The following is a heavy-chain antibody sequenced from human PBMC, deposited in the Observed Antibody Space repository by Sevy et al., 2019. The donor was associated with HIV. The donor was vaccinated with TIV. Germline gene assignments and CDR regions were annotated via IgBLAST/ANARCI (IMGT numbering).Heavy chain of an antibody. CDR2: ISSSSSYI. V-gene: IGHV3-21*01. CDR3: ARDSRAFWSGSLYDY. D-gene: IGHD3-3*01. Sequence: GGSLRLSCAASGFTFSSYSMNWVRQAPGKGLEWVSSISSSSSYIYYADSVKGRFTISRDNAKNSLYLQMNSLRAEDTAVYYCARDSRAFWSGSLYDYWGQGTLVTVSS. CDR1: GFTFSSYS. J-gene: IGHJ4*02.